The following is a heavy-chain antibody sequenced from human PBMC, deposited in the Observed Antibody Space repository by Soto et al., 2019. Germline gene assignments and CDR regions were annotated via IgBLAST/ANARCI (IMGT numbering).Heavy chain of an antibody. D-gene: IGHD1-26*01. J-gene: IGHJ6*02. CDR1: GDSVSSNSAA. V-gene: IGHV6-1*01. CDR2: TYYRSKWYN. Sequence: QSQTLSLTCAISGDSVSSNSAAWNWIRQSPSRGLEWLGRTYYRSKWYNDYAVSVKSRITINPDTSKNQFSLQLNSVTPEDTAVYYCASHTLLSGSYYYYGMDVWGQGTTVTVSS. CDR3: ASHTLLSGSYYYYGMDV.